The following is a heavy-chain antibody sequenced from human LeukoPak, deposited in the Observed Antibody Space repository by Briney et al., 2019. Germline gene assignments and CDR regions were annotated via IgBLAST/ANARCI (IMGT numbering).Heavy chain of an antibody. CDR2: ISGSGAYT. CDR3: AKLGRVLISFYAMDV. J-gene: IGHJ6*02. D-gene: IGHD3-10*01. Sequence: GGSLRLSCAASGFTFTSYAMSWVRQAPGKGLEWVSAISGSGAYTYDADSVKGRFTISRDNSKNTLYLQMNSLRAEDTAIYYCAKLGRVLISFYAMDVWGQGTTVTVSS. CDR1: GFTFTSYA. V-gene: IGHV3-23*01.